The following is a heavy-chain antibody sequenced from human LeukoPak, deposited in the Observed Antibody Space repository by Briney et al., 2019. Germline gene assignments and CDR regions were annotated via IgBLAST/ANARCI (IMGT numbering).Heavy chain of an antibody. CDR2: IYHSGST. CDR1: GYSISSGYY. J-gene: IGHJ4*02. Sequence: SETLSLTCTVSGYSISSGYYWGWIRQPPGKGLEWIGSIYHSGSTYYNPSLKSRVTISVDTSKNQFSLKLSSVTAADTAVYYCARAGQWLVHYFDYWGQGTLVTVSS. CDR3: ARAGQWLVHYFDY. V-gene: IGHV4-38-2*02. D-gene: IGHD6-19*01.